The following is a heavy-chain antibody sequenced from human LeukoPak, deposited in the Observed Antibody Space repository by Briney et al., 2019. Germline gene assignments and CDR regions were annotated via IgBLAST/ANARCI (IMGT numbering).Heavy chain of an antibody. CDR3: ASRVGVAGTFDAFDL. J-gene: IGHJ3*01. CDR1: GYSFTSYW. V-gene: IGHV5-51*01. Sequence: GESLQISCKGSGYSFTSYWIGWVRQMPGKGLESMGIIYPGDSDTRYSPSSEGHVTISADTSINTAYLQWRSLQASDTAMYFCASRVGVAGTFDAFDLWGQGTMVTVSS. D-gene: IGHD2-21*02. CDR2: IYPGDSDT.